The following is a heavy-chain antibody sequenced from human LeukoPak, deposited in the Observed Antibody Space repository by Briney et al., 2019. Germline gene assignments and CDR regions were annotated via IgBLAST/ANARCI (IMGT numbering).Heavy chain of an antibody. J-gene: IGHJ4*02. CDR3: ARDKGRLLGSGGGCFDY. V-gene: IGHV1-2*02. CDR1: GYTFTGYY. D-gene: IGHD3-10*01. CDR2: INPNSGGT. Sequence: GASVKVSCKASGYTFTGYYMHWVRQAPGQGLEWMGWINPNSGGTNYAQKFQGRVTMTRDTSTSTAYMELSRLRSDDPAVYYCARDKGRLLGSGGGCFDYWGQGTLVTVSS.